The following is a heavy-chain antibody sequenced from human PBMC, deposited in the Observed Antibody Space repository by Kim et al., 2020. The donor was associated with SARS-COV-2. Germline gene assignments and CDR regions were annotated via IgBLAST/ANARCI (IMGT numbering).Heavy chain of an antibody. CDR3: ARDDGSGWYFGRFDY. Sequence: QKFQGRVTITRDTSASTAYMELSSLRSEDTAVYYCARDDGSGWYFGRFDYWGQGTLVTVSS. J-gene: IGHJ4*02. D-gene: IGHD6-19*01. V-gene: IGHV1-3*01.